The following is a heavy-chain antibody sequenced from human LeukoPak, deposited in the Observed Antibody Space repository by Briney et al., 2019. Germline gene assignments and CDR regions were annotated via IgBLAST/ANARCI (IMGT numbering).Heavy chain of an antibody. V-gene: IGHV3-7*05. CDR2: IKRDGSDK. CDR3: ARGPLSRPFDY. D-gene: IGHD2-15*01. J-gene: IGHJ4*02. Sequence: GGSLRPSCTASGFTFSSSWMSWVRQAPGKGLEWVANIKRDGSDKYYVDSVKGRFTISRDNAKNSLYLQMDSLRAEDTAVYYCARGPLSRPFDYWGLGTLVTVSS. CDR1: GFTFSSSW.